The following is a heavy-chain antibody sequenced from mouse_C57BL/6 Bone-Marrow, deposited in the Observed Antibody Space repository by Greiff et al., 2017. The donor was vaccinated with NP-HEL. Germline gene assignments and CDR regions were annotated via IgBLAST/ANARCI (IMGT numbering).Heavy chain of an antibody. Sequence: VQLQQPGAELVRPGASVTLSCKASGYTFTDYGMHWVKQTPVQGLEWIGAIDPETGGTAYNEKFKGKAILTVDKSSSTAYMQLRSLTSEDSAVYDCTRWDLTRCDYRGGGKTLTVSS. J-gene: IGHJ2*01. V-gene: IGHV1-15*01. CDR2: IDPETGGT. CDR1: GYTFTDYG. CDR3: TRWDLTRCDY. D-gene: IGHD4-1*01.